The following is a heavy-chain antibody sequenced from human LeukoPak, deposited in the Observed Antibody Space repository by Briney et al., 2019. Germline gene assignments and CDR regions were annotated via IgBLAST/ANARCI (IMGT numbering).Heavy chain of an antibody. CDR1: GGSISSYY. J-gene: IGHJ4*02. V-gene: IGHV4-4*07. Sequence: SETLSLTCTVSGGSISSYYWSWIRQPAGKGLEWIGRIYTSGRTNYNPSLKSRVTISVDTSKNHFSLRLSSVTAADTAVYYCARGIPDHYYSFTYWGQGTLVSVSS. CDR3: ARGIPDHYYSFTY. CDR2: IYTSGRT. D-gene: IGHD3-22*01.